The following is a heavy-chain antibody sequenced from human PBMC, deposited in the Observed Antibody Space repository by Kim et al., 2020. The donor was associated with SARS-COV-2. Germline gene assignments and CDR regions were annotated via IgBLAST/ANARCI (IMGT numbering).Heavy chain of an antibody. CDR3: AKVWPATSYDSSGYFGYYFDY. D-gene: IGHD3-22*01. J-gene: IGHJ4*02. CDR1: GFTFSSYA. V-gene: IGHV3-23*01. Sequence: GGSLRLSCAASGFTFSSYAMSWVRQAPGKGLEWVSAISGSGGSTYYADSVKGRFTISRDNSKNTLYLQMNSLRAEDTAVYYCAKVWPATSYDSSGYFGYYFDYWGQGTLVTVSS. CDR2: ISGSGGST.